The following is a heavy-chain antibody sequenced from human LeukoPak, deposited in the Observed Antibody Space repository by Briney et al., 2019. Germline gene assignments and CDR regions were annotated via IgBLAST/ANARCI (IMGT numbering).Heavy chain of an antibody. J-gene: IGHJ4*02. CDR3: ARGVAGSPWVDY. CDR1: GGSISSYY. CDR2: IYYSGST. V-gene: IGHV4-59*01. Sequence: SETLSLTCTVSGGSISSYYWSWIRQPPGKGVEWIGYIYYSGSTNYNPSLKSRVTISVDTSKNQFSLKLSSVTAADTAVYYCARGVAGSPWVDYWGQGTLVTVSS. D-gene: IGHD6-19*01.